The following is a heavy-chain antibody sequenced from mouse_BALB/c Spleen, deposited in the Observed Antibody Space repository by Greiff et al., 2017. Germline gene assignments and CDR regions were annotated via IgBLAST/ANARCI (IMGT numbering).Heavy chain of an antibody. Sequence: DVQLVESGGGLVQPGGSMKLSCVASGFTFSNYWMNWVRQSPEKGLEWVAEIRLKSNNYATHYAESVKGRFTISRDDSKSSVYLQMNNLRAEDTGIYYCTREGLRGAMDDWGQGTSVTVSS. CDR3: TREGLRGAMDD. CDR1: GFTFSNYW. D-gene: IGHD2-2*01. CDR2: IRLKSNNYAT. J-gene: IGHJ4*01. V-gene: IGHV6-6*02.